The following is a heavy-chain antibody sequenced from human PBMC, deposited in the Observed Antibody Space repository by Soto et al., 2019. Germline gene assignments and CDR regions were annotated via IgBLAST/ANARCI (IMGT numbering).Heavy chain of an antibody. Sequence: SETLSLTCAVYGGSFSGYYWSWIRQPPGKGLEWIGEINHSGSTNYNPSLKSRVTISVDTSKNQFSLKLSSVTAADTAVYYCARGAYYGSGSLSNRTYYYYGMDVWGQGTTVTVSS. V-gene: IGHV4-34*01. D-gene: IGHD3-10*01. CDR3: ARGAYYGSGSLSNRTYYYYGMDV. J-gene: IGHJ6*02. CDR1: GGSFSGYY. CDR2: INHSGST.